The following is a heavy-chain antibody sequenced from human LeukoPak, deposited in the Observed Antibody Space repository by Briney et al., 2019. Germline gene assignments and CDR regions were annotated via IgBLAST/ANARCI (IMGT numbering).Heavy chain of an antibody. CDR1: GYTLTELS. J-gene: IGHJ3*02. CDR2: FDPEDGET. V-gene: IGHV1-24*01. D-gene: IGHD3-10*01. CDR3: ATEPPGTGAFDI. Sequence: GASVKVSCKVFGYTLTELSMHWVRQAPGKGLEWMGGFDPEDGETIYAQKFQGRVTMTEDTSTDTAYMELSSLRSEDTAVYYCATEPPGTGAFDIWGQGTMVTVSS.